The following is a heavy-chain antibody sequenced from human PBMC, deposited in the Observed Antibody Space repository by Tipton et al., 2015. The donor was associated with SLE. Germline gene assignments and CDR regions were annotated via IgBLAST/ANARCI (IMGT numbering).Heavy chain of an antibody. CDR2: VFRGGST. J-gene: IGHJ6*02. Sequence: ELEWIGEVFRGGSTNYSPSLESRVTITVDMSKNQFSLRLISVTAADTAVYYCARQRLRLLSPLDAWGQGTTVTVS. D-gene: IGHD3-10*01. CDR3: ARQRLRLLSPLDA. V-gene: IGHV4-34*12.